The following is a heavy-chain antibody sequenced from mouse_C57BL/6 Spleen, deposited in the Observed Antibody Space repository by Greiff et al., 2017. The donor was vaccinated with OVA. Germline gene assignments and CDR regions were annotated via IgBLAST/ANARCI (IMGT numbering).Heavy chain of an antibody. J-gene: IGHJ2*01. CDR1: GYAFSSSW. Sequence: QVQLQQSGPELVKPGASVKISCKASGYAFSSSWMNWVKQRPGKGLEWIGRIYPGGGDTNYNGKFKGKATLTADKSSSTAYMQLSSLTSEDSAVYFCARPDNYYGSSLYYFDYWGQGTTLTVSS. CDR2: IYPGGGDT. V-gene: IGHV1-82*01. CDR3: ARPDNYYGSSLYYFDY. D-gene: IGHD1-1*01.